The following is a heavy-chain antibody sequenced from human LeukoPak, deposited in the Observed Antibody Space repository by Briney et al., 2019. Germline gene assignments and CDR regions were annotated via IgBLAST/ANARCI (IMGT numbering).Heavy chain of an antibody. CDR1: GDSVSSNSAA. V-gene: IGHV6-1*01. CDR3: ARDSPLTTVTTFPYWYFDL. Sequence: QTLSLTCAISGDSVSSNSAAWNWIRQSPSRGLEWLVRTYYRSKWYNDYAVSVKSRITINPDTSKNQFSLQLNSVTPEDTAVYYCARDSPLTTVTTFPYWYFDLWGRGTLVTVSS. CDR2: TYYRSKWYN. J-gene: IGHJ2*01. D-gene: IGHD4-17*01.